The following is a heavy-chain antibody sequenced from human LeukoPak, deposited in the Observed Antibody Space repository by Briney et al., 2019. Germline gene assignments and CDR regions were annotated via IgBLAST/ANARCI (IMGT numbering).Heavy chain of an antibody. J-gene: IGHJ4*02. Sequence: GGSLRLSCAASGFTFSSYWMHWVRQAPGKGLVWVSRINSDGSSTSYADSVKGRFTTSRDNAKNTLYLQMNSLRAEDTAVYYCARRYYYDSSGYYSLAFDYWGQGTLVTVSS. CDR2: INSDGSST. CDR1: GFTFSSYW. V-gene: IGHV3-74*01. D-gene: IGHD3-22*01. CDR3: ARRYYYDSSGYYSLAFDY.